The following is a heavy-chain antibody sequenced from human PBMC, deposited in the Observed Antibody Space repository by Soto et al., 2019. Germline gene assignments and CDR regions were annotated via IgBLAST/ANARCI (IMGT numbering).Heavy chain of an antibody. J-gene: IGHJ6*02. CDR2: FDPEDGDT. CDR3: ATPRYYYDSSGSHLRHGMDV. D-gene: IGHD3-22*01. CDR1: GYTFTSCA. V-gene: IGHV1-24*01. Sequence: ASAKVSCKGSGYTFTSCAINWVRQAPGKGLERMGGFDPEDGDTIYAQKFQGRVTMTEDTSTDTAYMELSSLRSEDTAVYYCATPRYYYDSSGSHLRHGMDVWGQGTTVTVSS.